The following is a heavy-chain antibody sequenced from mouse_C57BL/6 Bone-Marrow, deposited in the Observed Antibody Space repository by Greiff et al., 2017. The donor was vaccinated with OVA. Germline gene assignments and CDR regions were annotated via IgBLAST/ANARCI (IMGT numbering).Heavy chain of an antibody. V-gene: IGHV1-64*01. Sequence: QVQLQQPGAELVKPGASVKLSCKAFGYTFTSYWMHWVKQRPGQGLEWIGMIHPNSGSTNYNEKFKSKATLTVDKSSSTAYMQLSSLTSEDSAVYYCASQEYGSSFYYFDYWGQGTTLTVSS. CDR3: ASQEYGSSFYYFDY. J-gene: IGHJ2*01. D-gene: IGHD1-1*01. CDR1: GYTFTSYW. CDR2: IHPNSGST.